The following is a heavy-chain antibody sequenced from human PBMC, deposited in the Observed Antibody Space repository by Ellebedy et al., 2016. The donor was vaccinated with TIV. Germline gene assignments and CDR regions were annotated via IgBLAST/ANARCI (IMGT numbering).Heavy chain of an antibody. Sequence: PGGSLRLSCAASGFTFSSYAMHWVRQAPGKGLEWVAVIWYDGSNKYYADSVKGRFTISRDNSKNTLYLQMNSLRAEDTAVYYCARTMVRGVITYYYYGMDVWGQGTTVTVSS. CDR2: IWYDGSNK. D-gene: IGHD3-10*01. CDR1: GFTFSSYA. CDR3: ARTMVRGVITYYYYGMDV. J-gene: IGHJ6*02. V-gene: IGHV3-33*08.